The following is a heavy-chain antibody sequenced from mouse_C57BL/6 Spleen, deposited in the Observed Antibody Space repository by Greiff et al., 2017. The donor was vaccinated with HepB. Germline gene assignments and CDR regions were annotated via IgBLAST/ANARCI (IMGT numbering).Heavy chain of an antibody. J-gene: IGHJ2*01. CDR3: APYGNYPFDY. D-gene: IGHD2-1*01. CDR2: IDPSDSYT. CDR1: GYTFTSYW. Sequence: VQLQQPGAELVKPGASVKLSCKASGYTFTSYWMQWVKQRPGQGLEWIGEIDPSDSYTNYNQKFKGKATLTVDTSSSTAYMQLSSLTSEDSAVYYCAPYGNYPFDYWGQGTTLTVSS. V-gene: IGHV1-50*01.